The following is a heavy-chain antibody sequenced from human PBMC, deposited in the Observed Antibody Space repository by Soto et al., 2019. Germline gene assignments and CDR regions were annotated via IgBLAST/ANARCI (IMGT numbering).Heavy chain of an antibody. D-gene: IGHD3-10*01. CDR3: ATSFDSGFEP. CDR1: GYPFIKYG. J-gene: IGHJ5*02. CDR2: IKVDSGYT. Sequence: QLQLVQSAAEVKKPGASVRVSCKAYGYPFIKYGISWIRQAPEQGLEWMGWIKVDSGYTNYAQKFQGRVTMTADTSSHTAFMELRSLRLDDTAVYFCATSFDSGFEPWGQGTLVSVSS. V-gene: IGHV1-18*04.